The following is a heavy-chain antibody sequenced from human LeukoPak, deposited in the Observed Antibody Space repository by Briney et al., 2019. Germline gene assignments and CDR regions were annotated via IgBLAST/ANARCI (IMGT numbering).Heavy chain of an antibody. Sequence: PGGSLRLSCAASGFTVSSNYMSWVRQAPGKGLEWVSTIYSGGSTYYTDSVKGRFTISRDNSKSTLYLQMNSLRAEDTAVYYCATVGSNYYSYAMDVWGQGTTVTVSS. CDR1: GFTVSSNY. J-gene: IGHJ6*02. V-gene: IGHV3-53*01. CDR2: IYSGGST. CDR3: ATVGSNYYSYAMDV.